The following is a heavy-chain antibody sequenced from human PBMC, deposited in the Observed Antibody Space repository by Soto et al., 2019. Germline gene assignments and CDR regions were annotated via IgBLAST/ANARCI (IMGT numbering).Heavy chain of an antibody. V-gene: IGHV1-2*02. Sequence: ASVNVSCKASGYTFTGYYLHWVRQAPGQGPEWVGKIDPDSGDTDQSRKFQGRVTLTRDTAIDTAYMELTRLTLDDTAIYYCARGPLEWGQGTLVTVSS. CDR2: IDPDSGDT. CDR1: GYTFTGYY. J-gene: IGHJ4*02. CDR3: ARGPLE.